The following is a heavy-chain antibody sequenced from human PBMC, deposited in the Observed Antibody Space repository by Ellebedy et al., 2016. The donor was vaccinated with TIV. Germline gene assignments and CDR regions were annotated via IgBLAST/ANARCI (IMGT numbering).Heavy chain of an antibody. Sequence: SETLSLTCTVSGDSVNSDSYYWAWIRRPPGKGLQWIASIYYGGNTYSDPSLRSRVTISVDTSKNQFSLKLNSVTAADTAMYYCAGGISVAGTSLGFWGQGTLVTVSS. D-gene: IGHD6-19*01. CDR3: AGGISVAGTSLGF. CDR2: IYYGGNT. J-gene: IGHJ4*02. V-gene: IGHV4-39*07. CDR1: GDSVNSDSYY.